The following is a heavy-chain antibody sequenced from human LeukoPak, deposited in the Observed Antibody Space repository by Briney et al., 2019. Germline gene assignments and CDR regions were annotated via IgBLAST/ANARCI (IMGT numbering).Heavy chain of an antibody. D-gene: IGHD7-27*01. Sequence: SETLSLTCAVYGGSFSGYYWSWIRQPPGKGLEWIGEINHSGSTNYNPSLKSRVAISVDTSKNQFSLKLSSVTAADTAVYYCARDLGYYYGMDVWGQGTTVTVSS. V-gene: IGHV4-34*01. J-gene: IGHJ6*02. CDR2: INHSGST. CDR3: ARDLGYYYGMDV. CDR1: GGSFSGYY.